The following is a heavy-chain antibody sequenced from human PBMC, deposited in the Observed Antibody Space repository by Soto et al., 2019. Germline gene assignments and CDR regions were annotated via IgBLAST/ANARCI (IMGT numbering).Heavy chain of an antibody. Sequence: EVQLVESGGGLVKPGGSLRLSCAASGFTFSSYSMNWVRQAPGKGLEWVSSISSSSSYIYYADSVKGRFTISRDNAKNSLYLQMNSLRAEDTAVCYCARDPGQWLPLYYFDYWGQGTLVTVSS. J-gene: IGHJ4*02. CDR1: GFTFSSYS. D-gene: IGHD6-19*01. V-gene: IGHV3-21*01. CDR2: ISSSSSYI. CDR3: ARDPGQWLPLYYFDY.